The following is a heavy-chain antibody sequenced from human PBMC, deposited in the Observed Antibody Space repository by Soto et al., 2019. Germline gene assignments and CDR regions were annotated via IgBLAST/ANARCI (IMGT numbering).Heavy chain of an antibody. Sequence: LRLSCAASGFTFSSYAMHWVRQAPGKGLEWVAVISYDGSNKYYADSVKGRFTISRDNSKNTLYLQMNSLRAEDTAVYYCARGGYSSSSQEVRYWGQGTLVTVSS. CDR3: ARGGYSSSSQEVRY. D-gene: IGHD6-6*01. CDR2: ISYDGSNK. CDR1: GFTFSSYA. V-gene: IGHV3-30-3*01. J-gene: IGHJ4*02.